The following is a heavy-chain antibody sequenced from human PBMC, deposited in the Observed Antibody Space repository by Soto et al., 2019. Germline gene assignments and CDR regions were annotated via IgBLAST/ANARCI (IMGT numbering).Heavy chain of an antibody. J-gene: IGHJ4*02. CDR1: GFTFSNAW. D-gene: IGHD3-10*01. Sequence: PGGSLRLSCAASGFTFSNAWVGWVRQAPGKGLEWVGRIKSKTDGGTTDYAAPVKGRFTISRDDSKNTLYLQMNSLKTEDTAVYYCTTDIWFGESSFDYWGQGTLVTVSS. V-gene: IGHV3-15*01. CDR2: IKSKTDGGTT. CDR3: TTDIWFGESSFDY.